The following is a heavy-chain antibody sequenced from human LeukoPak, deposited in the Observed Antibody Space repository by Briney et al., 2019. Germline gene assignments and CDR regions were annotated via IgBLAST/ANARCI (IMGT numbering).Heavy chain of an antibody. V-gene: IGHV3-48*02. CDR2: ISSSSSSTI. CDR1: GFSFSTYT. D-gene: IGHD6-13*01. J-gene: IGHJ4*02. CDR3: ARARRYRSSWYHDY. Sequence: PGGSLILSCAASGFSFSTYTMNWVRQAPGKGLDWVSYISSSSSSTIYYADSVKGRFTISRDNANNSLYLQMNSLRDEDTAVYYCARARRYRSSWYHDYWGQGSLVTVSS.